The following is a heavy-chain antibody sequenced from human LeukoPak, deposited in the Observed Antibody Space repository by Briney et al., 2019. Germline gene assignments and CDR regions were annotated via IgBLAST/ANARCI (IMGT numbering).Heavy chain of an antibody. CDR1: GGSFRSYY. CDR2: ISYSGSS. D-gene: IGHD4-23*01. CDR3: ATDAGNVIEY. V-gene: IGHV4-59*08. J-gene: IGHJ4*02. Sequence: SETLSLTCTVSGGSFRSYYWSWIRLPPGKGLECIGFISYSGSSTYNPSLRSRVTISVDTSKNQVSLRLGSVTATDTAVYYCATDAGNVIEYWGQGTLVTVSS.